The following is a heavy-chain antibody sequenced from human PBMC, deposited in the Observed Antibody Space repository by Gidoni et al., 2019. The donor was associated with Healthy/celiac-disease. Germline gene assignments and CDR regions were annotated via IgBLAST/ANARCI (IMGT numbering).Heavy chain of an antibody. CDR1: GDSISSYY. Sequence: QVQLQESGPGLVKPSETLSLTCTVSGDSISSYYWSWIRQPPGKGLEWIGYIYYSGSTNYNPSLKSRVTISVDTSKNQFSLKLSSVTAADTAVYYCAFRSDAFDFWGQGTMVTVSS. CDR2: IYYSGST. V-gene: IGHV4-59*01. CDR3: AFRSDAFDF. J-gene: IGHJ3*01.